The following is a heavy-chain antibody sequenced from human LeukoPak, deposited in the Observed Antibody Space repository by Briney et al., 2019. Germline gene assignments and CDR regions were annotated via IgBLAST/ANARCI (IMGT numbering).Heavy chain of an antibody. CDR3: ARLAGGFRWELLKGYFDY. D-gene: IGHD1-26*01. V-gene: IGHV4-39*01. CDR2: IYYSGST. CDR1: GGSISSSSYY. Sequence: SETLSLTCTVSGGSISSSSYYWGWIRQPPGKGLEWIGSIYYSGSTYYNPSLKSRVIISVDTSKNQFSLKLSSVTAADTAVYYCARLAGGFRWELLKGYFDYWGQGTLVTVSS. J-gene: IGHJ4*02.